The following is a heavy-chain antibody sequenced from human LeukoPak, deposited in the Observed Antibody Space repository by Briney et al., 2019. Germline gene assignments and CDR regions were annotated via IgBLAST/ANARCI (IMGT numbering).Heavy chain of an antibody. CDR2: IIPIFGTA. J-gene: IGHJ4*02. Sequence: ASVKVSCKASGGTFSSYAISWVRQAPGQGLEWMGGIIPIFGTANYAQKFQGRVTITTDESTSTAYLELSSLRSEDTAVYYCAGAEAPDYYDSSGYSGLDYWGQGTLVTVSS. CDR3: AGAEAPDYYDSSGYSGLDY. D-gene: IGHD3-22*01. CDR1: GGTFSSYA. V-gene: IGHV1-69*05.